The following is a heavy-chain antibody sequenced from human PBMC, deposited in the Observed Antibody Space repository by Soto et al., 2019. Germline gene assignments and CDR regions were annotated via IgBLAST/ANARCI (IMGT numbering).Heavy chain of an antibody. D-gene: IGHD2-15*01. V-gene: IGHV4-30-4*01. J-gene: IGHJ4*02. CDR2: ISYSGST. CDR1: GCSISSGGYY. Sequence: TLSLTCTVSGCSISSGGYYWSWIRQHPGTGLEWIGHISYSGSTYYNTSLKSRVTISVDTSKNQFSLNLSFVTAADTAVYYCATMGTPATGLYYFDYWGQGTLVTVSS. CDR3: ATMGTPATGLYYFDY.